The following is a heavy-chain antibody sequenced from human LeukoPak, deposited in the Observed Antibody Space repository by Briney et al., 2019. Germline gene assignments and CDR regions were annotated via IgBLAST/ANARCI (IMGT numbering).Heavy chain of an antibody. J-gene: IGHJ6*03. Sequence: GGSLRLSCAASGFTFSTYNMNWVRQAPGKGLEWVSSITSSSSYIYYADSVKGRFTISRDNAKNSLYLQMNSLRAEDTAVYYCARDPYSGSYGDYYYYYMDLWGQGTTVTISS. CDR3: ARDPYSGSYGDYYYYYMDL. V-gene: IGHV3-21*01. CDR1: GFTFSTYN. D-gene: IGHD1-26*01. CDR2: ITSSSSYI.